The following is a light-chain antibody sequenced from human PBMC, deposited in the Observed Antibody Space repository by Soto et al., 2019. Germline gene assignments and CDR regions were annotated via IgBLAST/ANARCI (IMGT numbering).Light chain of an antibody. CDR1: QSVSNN. CDR3: QQYNNWPRT. V-gene: IGKV3-15*01. Sequence: EKVMMQSPATLSVSPGERATLSCRASQSVSNNVAWYQQQPGQAPRLLIYGASTRATGIPARFSGSGSGTEFTLTISSLQSEDFAVYYCQQYNNWPRTFGQGTRLEIK. CDR2: GAS. J-gene: IGKJ5*01.